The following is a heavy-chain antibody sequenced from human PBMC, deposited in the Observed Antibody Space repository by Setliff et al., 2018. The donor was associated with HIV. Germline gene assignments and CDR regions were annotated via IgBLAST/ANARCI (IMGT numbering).Heavy chain of an antibody. D-gene: IGHD1-1*01. CDR3: ARLRGLNLEPFDY. CDR2: VYYSGST. Sequence: KASETLSLTCAVFGGSFTDIGGSFTDYYWIWIRQPPGKGLEWIGRVYYSGSTYYNPSLKSRLTISVDTSTNKFSLKLSSVTAADTAVYYCARLRGLNLEPFDYWGQGTLVTVSS. J-gene: IGHJ4*02. V-gene: IGHV4-39*01. CDR1: GGSFTDIGGSFTDYY.